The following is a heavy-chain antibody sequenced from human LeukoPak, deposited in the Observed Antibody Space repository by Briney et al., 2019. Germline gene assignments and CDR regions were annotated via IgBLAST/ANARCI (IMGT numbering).Heavy chain of an antibody. J-gene: IGHJ4*02. CDR1: GFTFDDYG. V-gene: IGHV3-20*01. Sequence: GVLRLSCAASGFTFDDYGMSWVRQAPGKGLEWVSGINWNGGSTGYADSVKGRFTISRDNAKNSLYLQMTSLRAEDTALYHCARVEAYSSSWYLPNWGQGTLVTVSS. D-gene: IGHD6-13*01. CDR2: INWNGGST. CDR3: ARVEAYSSSWYLPN.